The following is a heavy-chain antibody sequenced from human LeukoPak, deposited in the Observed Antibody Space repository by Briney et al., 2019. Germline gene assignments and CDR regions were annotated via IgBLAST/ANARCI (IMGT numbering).Heavy chain of an antibody. J-gene: IGHJ3*02. Sequence: GGSLRLSCAASGFTVSTNYMSWVRQAPGKGLEWVSVIYSGDSTYYADSVQGRFTISRDNSENTLYLQMNSLRAEDTAVYYCARVPDYYGSGSYGAFDIWGQGTMVTVSS. CDR1: GFTVSTNY. D-gene: IGHD3-10*01. V-gene: IGHV3-66*01. CDR3: ARVPDYYGSGSYGAFDI. CDR2: IYSGDST.